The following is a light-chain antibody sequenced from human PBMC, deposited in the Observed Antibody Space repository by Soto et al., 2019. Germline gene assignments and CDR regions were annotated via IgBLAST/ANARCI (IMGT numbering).Light chain of an antibody. CDR1: TGAATSGYY. CDR2: SIS. V-gene: IGLV7-43*01. Sequence: QAVVTQEPSLTVSPGETVTLTCASSTGAATSGYYPNWFQQKPGQAPRPLIYSISNKHSWTPARFSGSLLGDKAALTLSGVQPEDEAEYYCLLYYGGAQVFGGGTKLTVL. CDR3: LLYYGGAQV. J-gene: IGLJ3*02.